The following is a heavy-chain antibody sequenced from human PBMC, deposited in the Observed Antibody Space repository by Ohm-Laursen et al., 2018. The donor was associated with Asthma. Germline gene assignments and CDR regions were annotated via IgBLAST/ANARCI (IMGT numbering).Heavy chain of an antibody. CDR3: AKDIEDYGDYLDY. Sequence: SVKVSCNASGGTFSSYAISWVRQAPGQGLEWMGGIIPIFGTANYAQKFQGRVTITADESTSTAYMELSSLRSEDTAVYYCAKDIEDYGDYLDYWGQGTLVTVSS. D-gene: IGHD4-17*01. J-gene: IGHJ4*02. V-gene: IGHV1-69*13. CDR1: GGTFSSYA. CDR2: IIPIFGTA.